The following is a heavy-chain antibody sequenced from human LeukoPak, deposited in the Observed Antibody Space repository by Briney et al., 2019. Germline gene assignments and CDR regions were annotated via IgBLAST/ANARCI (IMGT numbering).Heavy chain of an antibody. CDR2: ISGSGGST. Sequence: PGGSLRLSCAASGFTFSSYAMSWVRQAPGKGLEWVSAISGSGGSTYYADSVKGRFTISRDNSKNTLYLQMNSLRAEDTAVYCCATQAEIDDAFDIWGQGTMVTVSS. V-gene: IGHV3-23*01. CDR3: ATQAEIDDAFDI. D-gene: IGHD3-22*01. J-gene: IGHJ3*02. CDR1: GFTFSSYA.